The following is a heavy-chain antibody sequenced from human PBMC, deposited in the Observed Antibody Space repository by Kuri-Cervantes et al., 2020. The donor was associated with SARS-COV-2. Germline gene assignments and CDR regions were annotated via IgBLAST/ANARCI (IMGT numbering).Heavy chain of an antibody. CDR2: INQSGGT. J-gene: IGHJ6*02. V-gene: IGHV4-34*01. Sequence: SETLSLTCAVYGGSFNNYYWSWIRQPPGKELEWIGDINQSGGTNHSPSLKSRVIIPTDTSRNQFSLKLRSVTAADTAVYYCARGLVAVVPSPILGLGPHYFSYHLDVWGQGTTVTVSS. CDR3: ARGLVAVVPSPILGLGPHYFSYHLDV. CDR1: GGSFNNYY. D-gene: IGHD2-2*01.